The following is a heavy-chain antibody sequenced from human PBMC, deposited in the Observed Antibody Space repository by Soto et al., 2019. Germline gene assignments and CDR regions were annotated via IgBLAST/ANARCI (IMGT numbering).Heavy chain of an antibody. Sequence: SETLSLTCTVSGGSISSGGYYWSWIRQHPGKGLEWIGYIYYSGSTYYNPSLKSRVTISVDTSKNQFSLKLSSVTAADTAVYYCARGRGVYYGSGSVYYYYYGMDVWGQGTTVTVSS. D-gene: IGHD3-10*01. CDR3: ARGRGVYYGSGSVYYYYYGMDV. J-gene: IGHJ6*02. V-gene: IGHV4-31*03. CDR2: IYYSGST. CDR1: GGSISSGGYY.